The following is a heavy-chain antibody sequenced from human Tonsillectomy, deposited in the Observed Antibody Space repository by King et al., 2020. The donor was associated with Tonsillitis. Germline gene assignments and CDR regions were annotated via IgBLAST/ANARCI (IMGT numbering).Heavy chain of an antibody. D-gene: IGHD1-7*01. V-gene: IGHV3-23*04. CDR1: GFTFSSYA. Sequence: VQLVESGGGLVQPGGSLRLSCAASGFTFSSYAMSWVRQAPGKGLEWVSGISGSGGTIYYADSLKGRFTISRDNSKNTLYLQMNSLRAEDTAVYYCSKLLHADKQNYGDYWYFDLWGRGTLVTVSS. J-gene: IGHJ2*01. CDR3: SKLLHADKQNYGDYWYFDL. CDR2: ISGSGGTI.